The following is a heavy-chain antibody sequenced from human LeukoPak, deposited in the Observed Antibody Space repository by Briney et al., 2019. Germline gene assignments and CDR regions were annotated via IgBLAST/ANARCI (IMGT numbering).Heavy chain of an antibody. D-gene: IGHD2-8*01. J-gene: IGHJ4*02. CDR3: ARRERNAFDY. CDR1: GFTSTSYA. Sequence: SGGSLRLSCVTSGFTSTSYALYWVRQAPGRGLEYVSAISSNAASTYYAESVKGRFTISRDTSMSTLYLQMGSLRPEDTAVYYCARRERNAFDYWGEGTMVTVSS. CDR2: ISSNAAST. V-gene: IGHV3-64*02.